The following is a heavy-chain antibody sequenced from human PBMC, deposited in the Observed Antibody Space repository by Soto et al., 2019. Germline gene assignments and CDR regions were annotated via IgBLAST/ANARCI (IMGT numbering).Heavy chain of an antibody. V-gene: IGHV1-46*01. CDR1: GYTFTSYY. J-gene: IGHJ4*02. D-gene: IGHD3-3*01. CDR2: INPSGGST. CDR3: ARYAGAYYDFWSGYSNYFDY. Sequence: SCKASGYTFTSYYMHWVRQAPGQGLEWMGIINPSGGSTSYAQKFQGRVTMTRDTSTSTVYMELSSLRSEDTAVYYCARYAGAYYDFWSGYSNYFDYWGQGTLVTVSS.